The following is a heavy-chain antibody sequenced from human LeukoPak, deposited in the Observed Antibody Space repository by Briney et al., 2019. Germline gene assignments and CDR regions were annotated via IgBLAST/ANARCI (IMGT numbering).Heavy chain of an antibody. J-gene: IGHJ4*02. CDR2: INHSGST. V-gene: IGHV4-34*01. CDR3: ARRATNSRLSMVRGVIVAANNHHFDH. D-gene: IGHD3-10*01. Sequence: SETLSLTCAVYGGSFSGYYWSWLRQAPGKGLEWIGEINHSGSTNYNPSLKSRVTISVDTSKNQFSLNLSSVTAADTAVYHCARRATNSRLSMVRGVIVAANNHHFDHWGQGTLVTVSS. CDR1: GGSFSGYY.